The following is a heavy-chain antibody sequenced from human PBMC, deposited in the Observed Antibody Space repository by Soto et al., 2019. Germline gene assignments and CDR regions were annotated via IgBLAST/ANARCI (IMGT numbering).Heavy chain of an antibody. CDR3: ARHGCVSTSCYLDY. CDR2: IDPSDSYT. Sequence: GESLKISCKGSGYSFTTNWITWVCQMPGKGLEWMGTIDPSDSYTNYSPSFQGHVTISADKSISTAYLQWSSLRASDTAVFYCARHGCVSTSCYLDYWGQGTQVTVSS. J-gene: IGHJ4*02. D-gene: IGHD2-2*01. CDR1: GYSFTTNW. V-gene: IGHV5-10-1*01.